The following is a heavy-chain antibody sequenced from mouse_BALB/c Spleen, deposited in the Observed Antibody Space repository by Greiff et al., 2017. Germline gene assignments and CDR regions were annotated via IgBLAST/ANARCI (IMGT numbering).Heavy chain of an antibody. CDR1: GYTFTSYW. D-gene: IGHD2-1*01. Sequence: VMLVESGAELARPGASVKLSCKASGYTFTSYWMQWVKQRPGQGLEWIGAIYPGDGDTRYTQKFKGKATLTADKSSSTAYMQLSSLASEDSAVYYCARYGNYDLYYAMDYWGQGTSVTVSS. CDR3: ARYGNYDLYYAMDY. J-gene: IGHJ4*01. CDR2: IYPGDGDT. V-gene: IGHV1-87*01.